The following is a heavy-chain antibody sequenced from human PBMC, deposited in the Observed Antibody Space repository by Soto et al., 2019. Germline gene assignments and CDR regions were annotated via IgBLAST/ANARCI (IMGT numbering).Heavy chain of an antibody. D-gene: IGHD3-3*01. Sequence: SETLSLTCAVYGGSFSGYYWSWIRQPPGKGLEWIGEINHSGSTNYNPSLKSRVTISVDTSKTQFSLKLSSVTAADTAVYYFAGYDFWSGYYRKYNWFDPWGQGTLVTVSS. V-gene: IGHV4-34*01. CDR1: GGSFSGYY. CDR2: INHSGST. CDR3: AGYDFWSGYYRKYNWFDP. J-gene: IGHJ5*02.